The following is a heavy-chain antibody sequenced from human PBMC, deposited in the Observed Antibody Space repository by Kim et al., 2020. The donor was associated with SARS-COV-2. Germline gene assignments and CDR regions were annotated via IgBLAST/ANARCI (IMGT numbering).Heavy chain of an antibody. CDR3: ARRGGYYDSSGYQRGAFDI. J-gene: IGHJ3*02. V-gene: IGHV3-74*01. Sequence: GRFTISRDNAKNTLYLQMNSLRAEDTAVYYCARRGGYYDSSGYQRGAFDIWGQGTMVTVSS. D-gene: IGHD3-22*01.